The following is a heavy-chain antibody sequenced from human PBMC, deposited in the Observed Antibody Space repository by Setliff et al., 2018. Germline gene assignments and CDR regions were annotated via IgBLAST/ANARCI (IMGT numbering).Heavy chain of an antibody. Sequence: SVKVSCKASGYTFTSYAVNWVRQAPGQGLEWMGGIIPIFGSANYARRFQGRVTVTADESTSTVYLDLSSLRFEDTAIYYCARGKFYYDGSGYYFDYWGQGTLV. J-gene: IGHJ4*02. V-gene: IGHV1-69*13. CDR3: ARGKFYYDGSGYYFDY. CDR2: IIPIFGSA. CDR1: GYTFTSYA. D-gene: IGHD3-22*01.